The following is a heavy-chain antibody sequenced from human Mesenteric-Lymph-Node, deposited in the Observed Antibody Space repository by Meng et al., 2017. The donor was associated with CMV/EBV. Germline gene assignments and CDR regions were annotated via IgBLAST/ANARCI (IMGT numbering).Heavy chain of an antibody. J-gene: IGHJ6*02. CDR1: GFTFDGYG. V-gene: IGHV3-20*04. Sequence: GGSLRLSCAASGFTFDGYGMNWVRQAPGRGLEWVSGIRWNGDSSSYADSGRGRFTISRDNVKKSVFLEMNSLRVEDTALYYCARGTRGTSNYYDSSGSYYVAGLDLWGQGTTVTVSS. CDR3: ARGTRGTSNYYDSSGSYYVAGLDL. D-gene: IGHD3-22*01. CDR2: IRWNGDSS.